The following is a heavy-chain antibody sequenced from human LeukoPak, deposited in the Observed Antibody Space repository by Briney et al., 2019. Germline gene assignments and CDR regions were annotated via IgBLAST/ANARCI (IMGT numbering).Heavy chain of an antibody. CDR1: GFTFSIYA. CDR3: ARGHDAFDI. J-gene: IGHJ3*02. V-gene: IGHV3-30-3*01. Sequence: PGGSLRLSCAASGFTFSIYAMHWVRQAPGKGREWVAVISYDGSNKYYADSVKGRFTISRDNSKNTLYLQMNSLRAEDTAVYYCARGHDAFDIWGQGTMVTVSS. CDR2: ISYDGSNK.